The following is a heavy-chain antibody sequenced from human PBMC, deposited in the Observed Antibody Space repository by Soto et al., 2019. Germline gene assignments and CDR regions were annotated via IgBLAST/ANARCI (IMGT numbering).Heavy chain of an antibody. CDR3: AKPMALLVVAALADY. J-gene: IGHJ4*02. V-gene: IGHV3-30*18. CDR2: ISYDGSNK. D-gene: IGHD2-15*01. CDR1: GFTFSSYG. Sequence: ESGGGVVQPGRSLRLSCAASGFTFSSYGMHWVRQAPGKGLEWVAVISYDGSNKYYADSVKGRFTISRDNSKNTLYLQMNSLRAEDTAVYYCAKPMALLVVAALADYWGQGTLVTVSS.